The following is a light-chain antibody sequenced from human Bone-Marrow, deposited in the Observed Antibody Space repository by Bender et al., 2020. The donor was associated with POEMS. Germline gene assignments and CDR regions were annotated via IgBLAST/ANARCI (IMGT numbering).Light chain of an antibody. J-gene: IGLJ2*01. Sequence: QSALTQPASVSGSPGQSITISCTGTGSDVGSYNLVSWYQHHPGKGPKLIIYEDSERPSGVSNRFSASKSGNTASLTISGLEPEDEVDYYCCSYAGGGTVVFGGGTKLTVL. V-gene: IGLV2-23*01. CDR2: EDS. CDR1: GSDVGSYNL. CDR3: CSYAGGGTVV.